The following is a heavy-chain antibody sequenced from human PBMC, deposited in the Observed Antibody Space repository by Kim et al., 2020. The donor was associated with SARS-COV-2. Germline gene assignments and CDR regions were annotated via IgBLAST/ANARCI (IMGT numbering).Heavy chain of an antibody. Sequence: GGSLRLSCAASGFTFSDYYMSWIRQAPGPGLAWVSYISRSSRTIYSADSVKGRFSISRDNAKNLLYLQMNSLRAEDTAVYYCARGGSYFVAYWGQGTLVT. CDR2: ISRSSRTI. J-gene: IGHJ4*02. V-gene: IGHV3-11*04. D-gene: IGHD1-26*01. CDR1: GFTFSDYY. CDR3: ARGGSYFVAY.